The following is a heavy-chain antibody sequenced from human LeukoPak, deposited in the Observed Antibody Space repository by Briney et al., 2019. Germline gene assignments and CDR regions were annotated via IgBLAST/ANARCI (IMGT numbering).Heavy chain of an antibody. V-gene: IGHV3-23*01. CDR2: ISGGGEST. J-gene: IGHJ4*02. CDR3: AKDYSGSYYALDY. CDR1: GFTFSGYW. Sequence: GGSLRLSCAASGFTFSGYWMSWVRQAPGKGLEWVSTISGGGESTYYAGSVKGQFTISRDNSKNMLYLQMNSLRAEDTAEYYCAKDYSGSYYALDYWGQGTLVTVSS. D-gene: IGHD1-26*01.